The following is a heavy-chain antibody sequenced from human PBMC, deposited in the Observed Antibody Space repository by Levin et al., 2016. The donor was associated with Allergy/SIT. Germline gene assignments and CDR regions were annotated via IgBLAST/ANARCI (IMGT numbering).Heavy chain of an antibody. D-gene: IGHD5-18*01. CDR3: ASSAGVDTAMATDY. J-gene: IGHJ4*02. V-gene: IGHV1-69*13. CDR1: GGTFSSYA. Sequence: SVKVSCKASGGTFSSYAISWVRQAPGQGLEWMGGIIPIFGTANYAQKFQGRVTITADESTSTAYMELSSLRSEDTAVYYCASSAGVDTAMATDYWGQGTLVTVSS. CDR2: IIPIFGTA.